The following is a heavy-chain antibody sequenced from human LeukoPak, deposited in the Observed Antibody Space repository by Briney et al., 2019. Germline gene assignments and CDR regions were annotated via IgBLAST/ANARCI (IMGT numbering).Heavy chain of an antibody. Sequence: ASVKVSCKASGYTFTSYAMNWVRQAPGQGLEWVGWINTNTGNPTYAQGFTGRFVFSLDTSVSTAYLQISSLKAEDTAVYYCARGRITMVRGVITWFDPWGQGTLVTVSS. J-gene: IGHJ5*02. CDR2: INTNTGNP. CDR1: GYTFTSYA. V-gene: IGHV7-4-1*02. D-gene: IGHD3-10*01. CDR3: ARGRITMVRGVITWFDP.